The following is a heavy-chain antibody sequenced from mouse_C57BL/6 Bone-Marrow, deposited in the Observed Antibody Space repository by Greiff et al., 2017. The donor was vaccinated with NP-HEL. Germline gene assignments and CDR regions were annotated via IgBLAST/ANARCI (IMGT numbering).Heavy chain of an antibody. J-gene: IGHJ2*01. Sequence: QVQLKESGAELVKPGASVKLSCKASGYTFTSYWMHWVKQRPGQGLEWIGMIHPNSGSTNYNEKFKSKATLTVDKSSSTAYMQLSSLTSEDSAVYYCARGGVYGSSPYYFDYWGQGTTLTVSS. CDR2: IHPNSGST. D-gene: IGHD1-1*01. CDR3: ARGGVYGSSPYYFDY. CDR1: GYTFTSYW. V-gene: IGHV1-64*01.